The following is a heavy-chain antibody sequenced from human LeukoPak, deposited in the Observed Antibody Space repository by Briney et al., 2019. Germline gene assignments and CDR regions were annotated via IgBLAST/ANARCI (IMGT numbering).Heavy chain of an antibody. CDR2: VSSSGSTI. Sequence: PGGSLRLSCAASGFTFSSYEMNWVRQAPGKGLEWVSYVSSSGSTIYYADSVKGRFTISRDNAKNSLYLQMNSLRAEDTAVYYCARADSSGYYTWGQGTLVTVSS. CDR3: ARADSSGYYT. V-gene: IGHV3-48*03. J-gene: IGHJ5*02. CDR1: GFTFSSYE. D-gene: IGHD3-22*01.